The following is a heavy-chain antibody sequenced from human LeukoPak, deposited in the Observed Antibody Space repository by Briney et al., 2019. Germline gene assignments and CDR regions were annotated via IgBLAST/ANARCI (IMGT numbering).Heavy chain of an antibody. CDR3: ARVEMATIFSVFDY. V-gene: IGHV1-46*01. J-gene: IGHJ4*02. CDR2: INPSGGST. Sequence: ASVKVSCKASGYTFTSYDINWVRQATGQGLEWMGIINPSGGSTSYAQKFQGRVTMTRDTSTSTVYMELSSLRSEDTAVYYCARVEMATIFSVFDYWGQGTLVTVSS. D-gene: IGHD5-24*01. CDR1: GYTFTSYD.